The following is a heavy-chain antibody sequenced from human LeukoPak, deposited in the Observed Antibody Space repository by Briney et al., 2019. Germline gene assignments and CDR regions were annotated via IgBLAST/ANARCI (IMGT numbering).Heavy chain of an antibody. CDR2: IHPSGML. Sequence: SQTLSLTCTVYGASFNSDDQYWNWIRQSPGKGLEWIVSIHPSGMLYNNPSLESRVTMSRHTSKNQFSLNLNSVTAADTAVYFCSRGLDSRKLGYWGQGILVTVSS. V-gene: IGHV4-31*03. CDR3: SRGLDSRKLGY. CDR1: GASFNSDDQY. J-gene: IGHJ4*02. D-gene: IGHD3-22*01.